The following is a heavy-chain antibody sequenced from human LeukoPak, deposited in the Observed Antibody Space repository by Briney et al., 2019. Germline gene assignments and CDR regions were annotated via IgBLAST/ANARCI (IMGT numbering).Heavy chain of an antibody. D-gene: IGHD5-24*01. Sequence: PGGSLRLSCAASGFTFYDYAMHWVRQAPGKGLEWVSGISWNSGSIGYADSVKGRFTISRVNAKNSLYLQMNSLRAEDTALYYYAKDRGEGDGYNYYDYWGQGTLVTVSS. V-gene: IGHV3-9*01. CDR3: AKDRGEGDGYNYYDY. CDR2: ISWNSGSI. CDR1: GFTFYDYA. J-gene: IGHJ4*02.